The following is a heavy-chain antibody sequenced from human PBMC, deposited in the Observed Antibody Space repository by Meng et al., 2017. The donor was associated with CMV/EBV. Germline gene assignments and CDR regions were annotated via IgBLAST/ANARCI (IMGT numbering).Heavy chain of an antibody. J-gene: IGHJ4*02. CDR3: AKALCSTTTCTFDY. CDR2: ISSSGGTT. V-gene: IGHV3-23*01. Sequence: GESLKISCAASGFTFSNAWMSWVRQAPGKGLEWVSGISSSGGTTHHADSVKDRFTISRDNSINTLYLQMSSLRPDDTAVFYCAKALCSTTTCTFDYWGQGILVTVSS. CDR1: GFTFSNAW. D-gene: IGHD2-2*01.